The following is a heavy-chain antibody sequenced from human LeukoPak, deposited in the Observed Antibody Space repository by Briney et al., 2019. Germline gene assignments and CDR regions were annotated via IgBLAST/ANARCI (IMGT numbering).Heavy chain of an antibody. Sequence: GGSLRLSCAASGFTFSSYAMSWVRQAPGKGLEWVSAISGSGGSTYYADSVKGRFTISRDNSKNTLYLQMNSLRAEDTAVYYCARDRIVVVPAAIYYYGMDVWGQGTTVTVSS. J-gene: IGHJ6*02. CDR1: GFTFSSYA. CDR3: ARDRIVVVPAAIYYYGMDV. CDR2: ISGSGGST. D-gene: IGHD2-2*02. V-gene: IGHV3-23*01.